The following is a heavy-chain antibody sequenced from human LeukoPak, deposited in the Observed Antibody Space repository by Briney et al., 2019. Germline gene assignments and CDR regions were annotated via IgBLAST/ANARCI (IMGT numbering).Heavy chain of an antibody. D-gene: IGHD3-9*01. CDR3: ARDLSLDY. J-gene: IGHJ4*02. CDR2: ISSSSSTI. Sequence: GGSLRLSCAASGSTFSSYSMNWVRQAPGKGLEWVSYISSSSSTIYYADSVKGRFTISRDNAKNSLYLQMNSLRAEDTAVYYCARDLSLDYWGQGTLVTVSS. V-gene: IGHV3-48*04. CDR1: GSTFSSYS.